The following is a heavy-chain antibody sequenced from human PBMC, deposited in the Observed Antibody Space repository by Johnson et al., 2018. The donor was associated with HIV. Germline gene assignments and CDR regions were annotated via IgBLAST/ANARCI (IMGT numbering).Heavy chain of an antibody. D-gene: IGHD1-26*01. V-gene: IGHV3-66*02. J-gene: IGHJ3*02. Sequence: VQLVESGGGLVQPGGSLRLSCAASGFTVSSNYMSWVRQAPGKGLEWVSVIYSGGSTYYADSVKGRFTISRDNSKNTLYLQMNSLRAEDTAVYYCARERYSGSYGDAFDIWGQGTMVTVSS. CDR3: ARERYSGSYGDAFDI. CDR1: GFTVSSNY. CDR2: IYSGGST.